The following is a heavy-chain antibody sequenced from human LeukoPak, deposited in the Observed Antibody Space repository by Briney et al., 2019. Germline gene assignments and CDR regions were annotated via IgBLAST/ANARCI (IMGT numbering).Heavy chain of an antibody. D-gene: IGHD2-21*01. V-gene: IGHV1-2*02. CDR3: AVAPGDY. Sequence: RASVKLSCKASGYTFTGYYIHWVRQAPGQGLEWMGWINPNNDYTYYAQKFQGRVTLTRDTSTSTVYMELTRLTSDDTALYYCAVAPGDYWGQGTLVIVSA. J-gene: IGHJ4*02. CDR1: GYTFTGYY. CDR2: INPNNDYT.